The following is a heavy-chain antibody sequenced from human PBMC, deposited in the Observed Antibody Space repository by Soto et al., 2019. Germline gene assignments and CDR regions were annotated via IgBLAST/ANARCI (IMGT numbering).Heavy chain of an antibody. Sequence: GGSLRLSCAASGFTFSSYAMTWVRQAPGKXLEWVSTISDSGGNTYYADSVKGRFTTSRDNPKNTLYLQMNSLRAEDTAVYYCAKDSQSDAVAASGLYGWDVWGQGTMVTVSS. J-gene: IGHJ6*02. D-gene: IGHD6-19*01. CDR1: GFTFSSYA. CDR2: ISDSGGNT. V-gene: IGHV3-23*01. CDR3: AKDSQSDAVAASGLYGWDV.